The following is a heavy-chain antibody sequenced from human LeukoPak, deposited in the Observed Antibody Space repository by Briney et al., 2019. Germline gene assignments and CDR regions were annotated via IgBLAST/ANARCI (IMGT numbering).Heavy chain of an antibody. CDR1: GGSISSYY. Sequence: LSLTCTVSGGSISSYYWSWIRQAPGKGLEWVSYISSSGSTIYYADSVKGRFTISRDNAKNSLYLQMNSLRAEDTAVYYCARDEAGRDYGPNYFDYWGQGTLVTVSS. J-gene: IGHJ4*02. V-gene: IGHV3-11*04. CDR2: ISSSGSTI. CDR3: ARDEAGRDYGPNYFDY. D-gene: IGHD4-17*01.